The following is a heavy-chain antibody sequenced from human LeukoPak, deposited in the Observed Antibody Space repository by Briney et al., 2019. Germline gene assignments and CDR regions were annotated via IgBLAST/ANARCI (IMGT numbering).Heavy chain of an antibody. CDR3: AEGTTYYDILTGYGYPYYFDY. CDR2: ISGSGGSR. D-gene: IGHD3-9*01. V-gene: IGHV3-23*01. Sequence: GGSLRLSCAASGFTFISYAMTWVRQAPGKGLEWVSAISGSGGSRYYADSVKGRFTISRDNSKNTLYLQMNSLRAEDTAIYYCAEGTTYYDILTGYGYPYYFDYWGQGTLVTVSS. CDR1: GFTFISYA. J-gene: IGHJ4*02.